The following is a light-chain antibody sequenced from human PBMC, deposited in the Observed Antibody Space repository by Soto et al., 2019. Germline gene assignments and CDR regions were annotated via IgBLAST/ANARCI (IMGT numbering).Light chain of an antibody. CDR2: DVS. CDR3: CSHAGSFTWV. CDR1: SSDVGGYNY. Sequence: QSALTQPRSVSGSPGQSVTISCTGTSSDVGGYNYVSWYQKYPGKAPRLMIYDVSKRPSGVPDRFSGSKSGNTASLTISGLQAEDEADYYCCSHAGSFTWVFGGGTKLTVL. J-gene: IGLJ2*01. V-gene: IGLV2-11*01.